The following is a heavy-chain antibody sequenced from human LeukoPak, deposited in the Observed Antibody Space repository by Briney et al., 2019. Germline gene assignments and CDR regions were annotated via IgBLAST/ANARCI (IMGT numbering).Heavy chain of an antibody. Sequence: PGGSLRLSCAASGFTFSSYAMSWVRQAPGKGLEWVSAISGSGGSTYYADSVKGRFTISRDNSKNTLYLQMNSLRAEDTAVYYCAKCLGIAAAGRDAFDIWGQGTMVTVSS. CDR1: GFTFSSYA. V-gene: IGHV3-23*01. J-gene: IGHJ3*02. CDR2: ISGSGGST. D-gene: IGHD6-13*01. CDR3: AKCLGIAAAGRDAFDI.